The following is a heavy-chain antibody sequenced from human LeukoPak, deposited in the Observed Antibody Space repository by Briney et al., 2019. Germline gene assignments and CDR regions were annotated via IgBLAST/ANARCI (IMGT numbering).Heavy chain of an antibody. CDR2: IRYDGSNK. V-gene: IGHV3-30*02. D-gene: IGHD4-17*01. J-gene: IGHJ4*02. Sequence: RPGGSLRLSCAASGLTFSSYGMHWVRQAPGKGLEWVAFIRYDGSNKYYADSVKGRFTISRDNSKNTLYLQMNSLRAEDTAVYYCAKPMTTVTTSFDYWGQGTLVTVSS. CDR1: GLTFSSYG. CDR3: AKPMTTVTTSFDY.